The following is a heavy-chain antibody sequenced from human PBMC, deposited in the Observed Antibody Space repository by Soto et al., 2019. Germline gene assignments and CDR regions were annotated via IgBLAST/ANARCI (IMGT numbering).Heavy chain of an antibody. J-gene: IGHJ4*02. CDR1: GYTFTSYA. CDR2: INAGNGNT. V-gene: IGHV1-3*01. D-gene: IGHD3-3*01. CDR3: ARDRYDFWSGEPQYYFDY. Sequence: QVQLVQSGAEVKKTGASVKVSCKASGYTFTSYAMHWVRQAPGQRLEWMGWINAGNGNTKYSQKFQGRVTITRDTSASTAYMELSSLRSEDTAVYYCARDRYDFWSGEPQYYFDYWGQGTLVTVSS.